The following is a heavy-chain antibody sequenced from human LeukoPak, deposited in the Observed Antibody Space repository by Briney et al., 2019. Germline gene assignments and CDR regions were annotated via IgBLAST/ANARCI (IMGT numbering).Heavy chain of an antibody. CDR1: GFTFSSYE. D-gene: IGHD4-17*01. CDR2: ISSSSTYV. CDR3: ARQSPFGDYDY. V-gene: IGHV3-21*05. Sequence: PGGSLRLSCAASGFTFSSYEMNWVRQAPGKGLEWVSYISSSSTYVYYADSVKGRFTISRDNAKNSLYLQMNSLRAEDTAVYYCARQSPFGDYDYWGQGTLVTVS. J-gene: IGHJ4*02.